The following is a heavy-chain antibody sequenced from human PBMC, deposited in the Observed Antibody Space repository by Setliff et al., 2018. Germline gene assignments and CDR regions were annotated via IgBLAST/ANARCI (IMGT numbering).Heavy chain of an antibody. Sequence: GTLSLTCPVSGFTVSSYWMSWVRQAPGKGLEWVANIKQDGSEKYYVDSVKGRFTISRDNAKNSLYLQMNSLRAEDTAVYYCARDGGEYWGQGTQVTVSS. CDR3: ARDGGEY. CDR2: IKQDGSEK. D-gene: IGHD3-16*01. J-gene: IGHJ4*02. CDR1: GFTVSSYW. V-gene: IGHV3-7*01.